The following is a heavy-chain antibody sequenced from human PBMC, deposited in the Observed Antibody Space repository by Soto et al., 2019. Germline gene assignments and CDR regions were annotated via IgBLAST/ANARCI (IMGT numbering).Heavy chain of an antibody. V-gene: IGHV4-31*03. CDR3: AGDSYGSLGLDY. CDR2: IYYSGST. D-gene: IGHD5-18*01. Sequence: QVQLQESGPGLVKPSQTLSLTCTVSGGSISSGGYYWSWIRQHPGKGLEWIGYIYYSGSTYYNPSRKSRVTISVDTSKNQFSLKLSSVTAADTAGYYCAGDSYGSLGLDYWGQGTLVTVSS. CDR1: GGSISSGGYY. J-gene: IGHJ4*02.